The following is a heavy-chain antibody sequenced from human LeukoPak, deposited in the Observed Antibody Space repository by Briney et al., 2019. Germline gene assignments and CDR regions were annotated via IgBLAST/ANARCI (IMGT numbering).Heavy chain of an antibody. CDR2: ISGSGGST. V-gene: IGHV3-23*01. J-gene: IGHJ4*02. D-gene: IGHD3-22*01. CDR1: GFTLSSYA. CDR3: AKDLSLTPTYYYDSSGYYELSPIDY. Sequence: PGRSLRLSCAASGFTLSSYAMSWVRQAPGKGLEWVSAISGSGGSTYYADSVKGRFTISRDNSKNTLYLQMNSLRAEDTAVYYCAKDLSLTPTYYYDSSGYYELSPIDYWGQGTLVTVSS.